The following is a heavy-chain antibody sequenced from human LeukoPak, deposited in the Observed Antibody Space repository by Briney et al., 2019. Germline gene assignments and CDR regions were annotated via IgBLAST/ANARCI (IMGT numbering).Heavy chain of an antibody. J-gene: IGHJ5*02. V-gene: IGHV3-15*07. CDR2: IKSKTDGGTT. CDR3: TTGITMVRGVTDL. Sequence: PGGSLRLSCAASGFTFSNAWMNWVRQAPGKGLEWVGRIKSKTDGGTTDYAAPVKGRFTISRDDSKNTLYLQMNSLKTEDTAVYYCTTGITMVRGVTDLWGQGTLVTVSS. D-gene: IGHD3-10*01. CDR1: GFTFSNAW.